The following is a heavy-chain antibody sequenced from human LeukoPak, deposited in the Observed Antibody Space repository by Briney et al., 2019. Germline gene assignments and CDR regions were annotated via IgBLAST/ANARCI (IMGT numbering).Heavy chain of an antibody. J-gene: IGHJ4*02. CDR3: AKPDRVVPAAIFCYFDY. D-gene: IGHD2-2*01. CDR1: GFIFSNYG. V-gene: IGHV3-30*02. CDR2: VHNDETEI. Sequence: GGSLRLSCAASGFIFSNYGMHWVRQAPGKGLEWVAFVHNDETEIYYADSVKGRFTISRDNSKNTLYLQMNSLRAEDTAVYYCAKPDRVVPAAIFCYFDYWGQGTLVTVSS.